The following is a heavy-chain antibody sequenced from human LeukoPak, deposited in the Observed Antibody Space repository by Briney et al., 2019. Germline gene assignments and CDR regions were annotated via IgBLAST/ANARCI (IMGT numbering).Heavy chain of an antibody. D-gene: IGHD3-22*01. CDR2: ISDRGGST. V-gene: IGHV3-23*01. J-gene: IGHJ4*02. CDR1: GFTFSNYA. CDR3: AKQSGSYYYDSSGYYFY. Sequence: GGSLRLSCAASGFTFSNYAMSWVRQAPGKGLEWVSTISDRGGSTFYADSVKGRFTISRDNSKNMLYLQMNSLRAEDTAVYYCAKQSGSYYYDSSGYYFYWGQGTLVTVSS.